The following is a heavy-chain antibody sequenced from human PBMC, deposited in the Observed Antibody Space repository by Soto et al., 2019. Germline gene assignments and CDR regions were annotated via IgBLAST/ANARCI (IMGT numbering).Heavy chain of an antibody. V-gene: IGHV3-48*02. D-gene: IGHD2-2*01. Sequence: AGGSLRLSCTASGFTFSTYSMNWVRQAPGKGLEWLSYISAGSSLIYYADSAKGRFTVSRDNAKNSLYLQMNSLRDEDTAVYYCARGAYCSSSRCDTSRFDFWGQGTLVTVSS. CDR2: ISAGSSLI. CDR3: ARGAYCSSSRCDTSRFDF. J-gene: IGHJ4*02. CDR1: GFTFSTYS.